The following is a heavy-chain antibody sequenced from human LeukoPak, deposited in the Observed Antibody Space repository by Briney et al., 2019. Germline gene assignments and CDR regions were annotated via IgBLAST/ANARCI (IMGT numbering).Heavy chain of an antibody. D-gene: IGHD3-22*01. J-gene: IGHJ4*02. Sequence: ASVTVSCKASGYTFTSYDINWVRQAPGQGLEWMGWMNPNSGNTGYAQKFQGRVTMTRNTSISTAYMELSSLRSEDTAVYYCARGGSVSYYYDSSGYYWPFDYWGQGTLVTVSS. CDR2: MNPNSGNT. CDR3: ARGGSVSYYYDSSGYYWPFDY. V-gene: IGHV1-8*01. CDR1: GYTFTSYD.